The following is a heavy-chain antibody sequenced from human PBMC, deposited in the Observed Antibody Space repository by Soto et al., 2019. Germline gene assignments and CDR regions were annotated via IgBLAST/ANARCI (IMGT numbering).Heavy chain of an antibody. CDR2: ISGYNGNT. Sequence: QVQLVQSGAEVKKPGAPVKVSCKGSGYTFTSYGISWVRQAPGQGLEWMGWISGYNGNTNYAQKLQGRVTMTTDTSTSTAYMEVRSLRSDDTAVYYCARDLGEDCSGGSCYDGEYFLQWGQGTLVTVSS. CDR3: ARDLGEDCSGGSCYDGEYFLQ. CDR1: GYTFTSYG. J-gene: IGHJ1*01. D-gene: IGHD2-15*01. V-gene: IGHV1-18*01.